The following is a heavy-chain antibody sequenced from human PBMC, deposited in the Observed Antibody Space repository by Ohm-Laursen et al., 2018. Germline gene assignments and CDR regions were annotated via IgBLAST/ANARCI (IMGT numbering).Heavy chain of an antibody. CDR2: ISSSGSTI. V-gene: IGHV3-11*04. CDR1: GFTFSDYY. CDR3: ARGLRYFDWLSLAY. D-gene: IGHD3-9*01. Sequence: SLRLSCAASGFTFSDYYMSWIRQAPGKGLEWVSYISSSGSTIYYADSVKGRFTISRDNAKNSLYLQTNSLRAEDTAVYYCARGLRYFDWLSLAYWGQGTLVTVSS. J-gene: IGHJ4*02.